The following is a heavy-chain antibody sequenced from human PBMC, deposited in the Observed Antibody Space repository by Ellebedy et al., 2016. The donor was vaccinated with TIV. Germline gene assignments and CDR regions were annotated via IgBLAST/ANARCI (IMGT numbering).Heavy chain of an antibody. D-gene: IGHD2-21*02. CDR1: GGSISSSSYY. Sequence: MPSETLSLTCTVSGGSISSSSYYWGWIRQPPGKGLEWIGSIYYSGSTYYNPSLKSRVTISVDTSKNQFSLKLSSVTAADTAVYYCARDPFCGGDCSKDAFDIWGQGTMVTVSS. CDR2: IYYSGST. V-gene: IGHV4-39*07. CDR3: ARDPFCGGDCSKDAFDI. J-gene: IGHJ3*02.